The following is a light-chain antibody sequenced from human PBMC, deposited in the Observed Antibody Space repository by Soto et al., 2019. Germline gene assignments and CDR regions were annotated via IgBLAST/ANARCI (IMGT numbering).Light chain of an antibody. J-gene: IGKJ4*01. Sequence: EIVLTQSPGTLSLSPGERATLSCRASQSISSSYLGWYQQKPGQSPRLLIFATSTRATGIPDRFSGTGSGTDFTLTISRLEHEDFAVYYCQQYCCTPPLTFGGGTKVEIK. CDR1: QSISSSY. CDR3: QQYCCTPPLT. V-gene: IGKV3-20*01. CDR2: ATS.